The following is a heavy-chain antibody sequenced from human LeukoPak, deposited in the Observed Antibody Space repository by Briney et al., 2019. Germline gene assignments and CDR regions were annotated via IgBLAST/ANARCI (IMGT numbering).Heavy chain of an antibody. J-gene: IGHJ3*01. CDR2: IYHSGST. V-gene: IGHV4-30-2*01. CDR3: ARDWAGDGYYHAFDV. Sequence: SETLSLTCTVSGGSISSGGYYWSWIRQPPGKGLEWIGYIYHSGSTYYNPSLKSRVTISVDTSKNQFSLKLSSVTAADTAVYYCARDWAGDGYYHAFDVWGQGTMVTVS. D-gene: IGHD3-22*01. CDR1: GGSISSGGYY.